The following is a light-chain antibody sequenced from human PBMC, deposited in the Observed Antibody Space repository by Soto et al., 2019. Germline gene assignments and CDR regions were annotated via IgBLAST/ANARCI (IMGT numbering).Light chain of an antibody. V-gene: IGKV3-20*01. CDR1: QSVSSTC. CDR2: GAS. J-gene: IGKJ1*01. Sequence: EIVLTQSPGTLSLSPGERATLSCRASQSVSSTCLVWYQQKPGQAPRLVISGASSRAGGIPDRFSGSGSGTDFTLTISRLEPEDFGVFYCQQCYTSPWTFGQGTKVEIK. CDR3: QQCYTSPWT.